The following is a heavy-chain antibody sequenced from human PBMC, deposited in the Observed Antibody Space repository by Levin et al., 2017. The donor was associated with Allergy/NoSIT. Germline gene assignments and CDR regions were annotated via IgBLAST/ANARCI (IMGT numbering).Heavy chain of an antibody. CDR1: GFTFSSYA. CDR2: ISYDGSNK. J-gene: IGHJ4*02. V-gene: IGHV3-30-3*01. CDR3: ASNPLLWFGESYYNPLDY. Sequence: GESLKISCAASGFTFSSYAMHWVRQAPGKGLEWVAVISYDGSNKYYADSVKGRFTISRDNSKNTLYLQMNSLRAEDTAVYYCASNPLLWFGESYYNPLDYWGQGTLVTVSS. D-gene: IGHD3-10*01.